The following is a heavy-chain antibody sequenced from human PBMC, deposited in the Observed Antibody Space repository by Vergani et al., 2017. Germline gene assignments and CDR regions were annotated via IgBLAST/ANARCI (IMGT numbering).Heavy chain of an antibody. CDR2: ISAYNGNT. Sequence: QVQLVQSGAEVKKPGASVKVSCKASGYTFTSYGISWVRQAPGQGLEWLGWISAYNGNTNYAQKLQGRVTMTTDTSTSTAYMELRSLRSDDTAVYYCARDRRGGGRTYYYGSGSEYWGQGTLVTVSS. D-gene: IGHD3-10*01. V-gene: IGHV1-18*01. CDR3: ARDRRGGGRTYYYGSGSEY. CDR1: GYTFTSYG. J-gene: IGHJ4*02.